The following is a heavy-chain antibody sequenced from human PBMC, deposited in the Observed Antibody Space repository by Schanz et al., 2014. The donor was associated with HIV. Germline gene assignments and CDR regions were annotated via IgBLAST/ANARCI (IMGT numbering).Heavy chain of an antibody. Sequence: VQLVESGGGLVQPGGSLRLSCAASAFPFSNHAMSWVRQAPGKGLEWVSGISISGETTFYADSVKGRFTISRDNSKNTVYLQMNTLRAEDTAVYYCANEEVPNDYWGQGTLVTVSS. J-gene: IGHJ4*02. CDR3: ANEEVPNDY. CDR1: AFPFSNHA. V-gene: IGHV3-23*04. CDR2: ISISGETT.